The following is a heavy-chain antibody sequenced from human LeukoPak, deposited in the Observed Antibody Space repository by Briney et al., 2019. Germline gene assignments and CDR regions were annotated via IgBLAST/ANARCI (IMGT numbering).Heavy chain of an antibody. D-gene: IGHD5-12*01. J-gene: IGHJ4*02. V-gene: IGHV3-74*01. CDR3: ASQPVATPFDY. CDR2: IKSDGSST. CDR1: GFTFSSYW. Sequence: GGSLRLSCAASGFTFSSYWMHWVRQAPGKGLVWVSRIKSDGSSTSYADSVKGRFTISRDNAKNSLYLLMNSLRAEDTAVYYCASQPVATPFDYWGQGTLVTVSS.